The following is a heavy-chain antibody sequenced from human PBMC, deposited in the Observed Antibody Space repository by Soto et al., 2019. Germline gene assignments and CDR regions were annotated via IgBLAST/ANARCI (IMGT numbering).Heavy chain of an antibody. CDR3: VREGRVGVEGFDF. CDR2: LRGNLITT. J-gene: IGHJ4*02. Sequence: EVQLLESGGGLVEPGGSLRLSCAASGFIFSNHAMHWVRQAPGEGLEWVSGLRGNLITTNYADSVKGRFTISRDNSKNTVYLQMNSLRREDTSMYYCVREGRVGVEGFDFWGQGTLVTVSS. D-gene: IGHD1-26*01. V-gene: IGHV3-23*01. CDR1: GFIFSNHA.